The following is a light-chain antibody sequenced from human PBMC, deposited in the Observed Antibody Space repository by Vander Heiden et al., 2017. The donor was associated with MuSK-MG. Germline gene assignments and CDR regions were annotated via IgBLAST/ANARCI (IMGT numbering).Light chain of an antibody. V-gene: IGKV1-17*01. CDR3: RQHDTCPPT. CDR1: QGIGND. J-gene: IGKJ1*01. Sequence: GDKVTITCRASQGIGNDLGWYQQKPGKAPERLIFVTSSLRSGVPSTFSGSGSGTEFALTISSLQPEHFATYYCRQHDTCPPTFGQGTKVEIK. CDR2: VTS.